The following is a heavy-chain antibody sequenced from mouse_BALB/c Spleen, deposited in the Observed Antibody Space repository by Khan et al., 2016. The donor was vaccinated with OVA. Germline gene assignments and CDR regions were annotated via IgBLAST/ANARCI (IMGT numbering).Heavy chain of an antibody. Sequence: QVQLQQSGAELVRPGASVKLSCKTSGYIFTTYWIHWVKQRSGQGLEWIARIYPGTGNIYYSANFKGKATLTADNSSSTAYMQFSSLKSEDSAVYFCAREEALYYFDYWGHGTTLTVSS. CDR2: IYPGTGNI. D-gene: IGHD3-2*02. CDR1: GYIFTTYW. J-gene: IGHJ2*01. V-gene: IGHV1-76*01. CDR3: AREEALYYFDY.